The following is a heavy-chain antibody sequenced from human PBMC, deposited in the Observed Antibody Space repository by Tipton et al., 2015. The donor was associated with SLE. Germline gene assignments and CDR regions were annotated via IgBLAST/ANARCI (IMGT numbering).Heavy chain of an antibody. CDR3: AREAGITMVRGALIHAFDI. CDR1: GGSFSGYY. J-gene: IGHJ3*02. Sequence: LRLSCAVYGGSFSGYYWSWIRQPPGKGLEWIGEINHSGSTNYNPSLKSRVTISVDTSKNQFSLKLSSVTAADTAVYYCAREAGITMVRGALIHAFDIWGQGTMVTVSS. CDR2: INHSGST. D-gene: IGHD3-10*01. V-gene: IGHV4-34*01.